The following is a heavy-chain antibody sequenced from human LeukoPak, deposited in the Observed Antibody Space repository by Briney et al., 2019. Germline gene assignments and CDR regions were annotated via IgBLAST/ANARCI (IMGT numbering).Heavy chain of an antibody. CDR2: IYHSGST. CDR3: ARDYGGNLTPQLDAFDI. D-gene: IGHD4-23*01. V-gene: IGHV4-39*07. CDR1: GGSISGSSYY. J-gene: IGHJ3*02. Sequence: KASETLSLTCTVSGGSISGSSYYWGWIRQPPGKGLEWIGEIYHSGSTNYNPSLKSRVTISVDKSKNQFSLKLSSVTAADTAVYYCARDYGGNLTPQLDAFDIWGQGTMVTVSS.